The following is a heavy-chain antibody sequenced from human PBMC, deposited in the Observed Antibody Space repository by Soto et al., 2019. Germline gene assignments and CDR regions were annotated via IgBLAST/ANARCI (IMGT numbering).Heavy chain of an antibody. Sequence: SETLSLTCTVSGGSISRYFCIWSRHSPFKGLEWIIHIYSSGTINYNPSLKSRVTISLDTSKNQFSLKLRSVTAADTALYYCATDYGDYVGAFDIWGQGTMVTVSS. V-gene: IGHV4-59*01. CDR3: ATDYGDYVGAFDI. CDR1: GGSISRYF. J-gene: IGHJ3*02. D-gene: IGHD4-17*01. CDR2: IYSSGTI.